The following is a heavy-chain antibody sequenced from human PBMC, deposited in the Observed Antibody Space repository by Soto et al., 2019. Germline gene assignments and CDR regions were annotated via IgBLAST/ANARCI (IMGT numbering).Heavy chain of an antibody. J-gene: IGHJ3*02. D-gene: IGHD3-22*01. CDR1: GFTFSSYV. CDR2: ISSTGGST. V-gene: IGHV3-23*01. Sequence: EVQLLVSGGGLVQPGGSLRLSCAASGFTFSSYVMSWVRQTPGKGLEWVSAISSTGGSTNYADSVKGRFTISRDNSKNTVYMQMHSLRADDTAVYDCAKGERFDSSGYYYKDAFDIWGRGTMVTVSS. CDR3: AKGERFDSSGYYYKDAFDI.